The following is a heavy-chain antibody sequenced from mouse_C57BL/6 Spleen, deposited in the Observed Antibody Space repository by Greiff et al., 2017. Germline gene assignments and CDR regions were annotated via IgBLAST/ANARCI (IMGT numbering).Heavy chain of an antibody. D-gene: IGHD1-1*01. Sequence: VQLQQPGAELMKPGASVKLSCKATGYTFTGYWIEWVKQRPGHGLEWIGEILPGSGSTNYNEKFKGKATFTADTSSNTAYMQLNSLTTEDSAIDSCARSCDYGSSDRYFDVWGTGTTVTVSS. J-gene: IGHJ1*03. V-gene: IGHV1-9*01. CDR1: GYTFTGYW. CDR2: ILPGSGST. CDR3: ARSCDYGSSDRYFDV.